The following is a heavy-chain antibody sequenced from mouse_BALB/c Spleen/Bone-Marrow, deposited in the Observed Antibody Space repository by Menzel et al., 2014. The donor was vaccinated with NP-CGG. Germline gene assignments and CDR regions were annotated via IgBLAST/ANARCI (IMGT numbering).Heavy chain of an antibody. Sequence: LRPFCLSVVKSGASVKLSCKASGYTFTSYVMHWVKQKPGQGLEWIGYINPYIFCLMYNEKSKGKATLTSDKSSIXAXXXXXXXTSEDSAVYYCARPRQLGLPYYFDYWGQGTTLTVSS. CDR2: INPYIFCL. J-gene: IGHJ2*01. D-gene: IGHD3-2*01. CDR3: ARPRQLGLPYYFDY. CDR1: GYTFTSYV. V-gene: IGHV1-14*01.